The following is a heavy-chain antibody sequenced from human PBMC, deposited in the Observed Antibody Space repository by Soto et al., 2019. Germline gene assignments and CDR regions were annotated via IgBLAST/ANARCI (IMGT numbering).Heavy chain of an antibody. CDR3: AKVRYSSPMGYYYGMDV. J-gene: IGHJ6*02. CDR1: RVAFSKFI. V-gene: IGHV1-69*13. CDR2: IIPIFGTA. Sequence: SVKVSCKASRVAFSKFIVTWVRQAPGLGLEWVGGIIPIFGTANYAQKFQGRVTITADESTSTSYMEVNNLRSEDTAVYYCAKVRYSSPMGYYYGMDVWGQGTTVTSP. D-gene: IGHD6-19*01.